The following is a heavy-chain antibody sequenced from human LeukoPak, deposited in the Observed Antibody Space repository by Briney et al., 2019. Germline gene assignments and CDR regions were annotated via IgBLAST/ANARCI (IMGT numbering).Heavy chain of an antibody. Sequence: GGSLRLSCAASGFTFSSYSMNWVRQAPGKGLEWVSSISSGSSYIYYADSVKGRFTISRDNAKNSLYLQMNSLRAEDTAVYYCARNPPYYYDSSGPFDYWGQGTLVTVSS. V-gene: IGHV3-21*01. D-gene: IGHD3-22*01. CDR2: ISSGSSYI. CDR3: ARNPPYYYDSSGPFDY. J-gene: IGHJ4*02. CDR1: GFTFSSYS.